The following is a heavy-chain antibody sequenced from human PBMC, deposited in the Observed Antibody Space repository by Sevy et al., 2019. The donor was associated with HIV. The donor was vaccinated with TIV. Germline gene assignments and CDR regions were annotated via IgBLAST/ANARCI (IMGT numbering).Heavy chain of an antibody. V-gene: IGHV3-9*01. Sequence: GESLRLSCAGSGFTFEDYALHWVRQAPGQGLEWVAGINWNSGSLDYADSVKGRFTISRDDAKNSLYLQMDTLRTEDTALYYCAKTPMTEAAPYFDFWGQGTLVTVSS. CDR2: INWNSGSL. J-gene: IGHJ4*02. CDR3: AKTPMTEAAPYFDF. D-gene: IGHD6-19*01. CDR1: GFTFEDYA.